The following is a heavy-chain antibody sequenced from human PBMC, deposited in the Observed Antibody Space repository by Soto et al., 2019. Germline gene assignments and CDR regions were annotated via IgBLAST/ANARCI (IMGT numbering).Heavy chain of an antibody. J-gene: IGHJ6*02. CDR2: IYYSGST. Sequence: PSETLSLTCTASGGSASSGSYYWSWIRQPPGKGLEWIGYIYYSGSTNYNPSLKSRVTISVDTSKNQFSLKLSSVTATDTAVYYCACIFSGGYGYGFYYYGMDVWGQGTTVTVSS. CDR3: ACIFSGGYGYGFYYYGMDV. D-gene: IGHD5-18*01. V-gene: IGHV4-61*01. CDR1: GGSASSGSYY.